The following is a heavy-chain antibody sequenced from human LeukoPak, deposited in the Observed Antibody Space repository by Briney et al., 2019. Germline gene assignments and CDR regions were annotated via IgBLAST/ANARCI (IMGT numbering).Heavy chain of an antibody. D-gene: IGHD2-2*01. V-gene: IGHV3-23*01. J-gene: IGHJ1*01. CDR2: ISGSGGST. CDR3: XXXXXXXXXAASSLAYFQH. Sequence: GGSLRLSCAASGFTFSSYAMSWVRQAPGKGLEWVSAISGSGGSTDYADSVKGRFTISRDNSKNTLYLQMNSLRAEDTAVYYCXXXXXXXXXAASSLAYFQHWGQGTLVTVSS. CDR1: GFTFSSYA.